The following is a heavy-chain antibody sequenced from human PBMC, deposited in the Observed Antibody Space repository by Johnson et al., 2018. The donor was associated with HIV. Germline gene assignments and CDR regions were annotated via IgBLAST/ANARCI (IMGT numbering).Heavy chain of an antibody. CDR3: ANVRSDYSNDDAFDI. CDR1: GFTFSSYA. V-gene: IGHV3-30-3*01. CDR2: ISYIGSNK. J-gene: IGHJ3*02. Sequence: QEKLVESGGGVVQPGRSLRLSCAASGFTFSSYAMHWVRQAPGKGLEWVAVISYIGSNKYYADSVKGRFTISRDNSKNTLYLQMNSMRAEDSAVYYCANVRSDYSNDDAFDIWGQGTMVTVSS. D-gene: IGHD4-11*01.